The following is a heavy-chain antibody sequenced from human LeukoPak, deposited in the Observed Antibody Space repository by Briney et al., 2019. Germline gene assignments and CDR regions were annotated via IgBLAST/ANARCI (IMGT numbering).Heavy chain of an antibody. D-gene: IGHD3-16*01. CDR1: GFTFSRDW. CDR3: ARDPGYESWSPFWGGMDV. CDR2: ITRDGSST. J-gene: IGHJ6*04. Sequence: GGSLRLSCAASGFTFSRDWMHWVRQAPGKGLVWVSRITRDGSSTTYADSVKGRFTTSRDNAKNTLYLQMDSLRDDDTAVYYCARDPGYESWSPFWGGMDVWGNGTTVIVSS. V-gene: IGHV3-74*01.